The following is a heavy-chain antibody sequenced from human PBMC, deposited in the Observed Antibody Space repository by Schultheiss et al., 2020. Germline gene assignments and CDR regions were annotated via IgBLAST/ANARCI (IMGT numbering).Heavy chain of an antibody. D-gene: IGHD4-23*01. J-gene: IGHJ6*02. CDR1: GGSISSYY. CDR3: ARVTVVTPFYYYYYGMDV. V-gene: IGHV4-39*01. CDR2: IYYSGST. Sequence: SETLSLTCTVSGGSISSYYWGWIRQPPGKGLEWIGSIYYSGSTYYNPSLKSRVTISVDTSKNQFSLKLSSVTAADTAVYYCARVTVVTPFYYYYYGMDVWGQGTTVTVSS.